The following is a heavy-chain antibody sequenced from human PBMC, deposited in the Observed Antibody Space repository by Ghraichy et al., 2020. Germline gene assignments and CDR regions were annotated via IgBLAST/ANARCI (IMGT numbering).Heavy chain of an antibody. CDR2: ITSSSRTI. Sequence: GGSLRLTCVGSGFTFGSYSMNWVRQSPGKGLEWVSYITSSSRTIFYADSVKGRFTISRDNAQNSLYLQMKSLRAEDTAVYYCAAQLVAGWFDPYFDYWGHGTLVTVSS. CDR3: AAQLVAGWFDPYFDY. D-gene: IGHD6-19*01. J-gene: IGHJ4*01. V-gene: IGHV3-48*01. CDR1: GFTFGSYS.